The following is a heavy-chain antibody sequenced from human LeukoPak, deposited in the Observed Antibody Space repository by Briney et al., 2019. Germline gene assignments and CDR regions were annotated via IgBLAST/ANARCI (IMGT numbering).Heavy chain of an antibody. D-gene: IGHD1/OR15-1a*01. Sequence: PGRSLRLSCAASGFTFDDYAMHWVRQAPGKGLEWVSGISWNSGSIGYADSVKGRFTISRDNAKNSLFLQMNSLRAEDTALYYCAKQRAGKENNHFYYGMDVWGQGTTVTVAS. CDR1: GFTFDDYA. J-gene: IGHJ6*02. CDR2: ISWNSGSI. V-gene: IGHV3-9*01. CDR3: AKQRAGKENNHFYYGMDV.